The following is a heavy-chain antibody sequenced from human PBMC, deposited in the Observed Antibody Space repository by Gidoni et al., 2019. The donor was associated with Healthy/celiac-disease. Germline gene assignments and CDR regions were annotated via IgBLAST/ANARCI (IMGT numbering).Heavy chain of an antibody. Sequence: EVQLVETGGGLIQPGGSLRLSCAASGFTVSSNYMSWVRQAPGKGLEWVSVIYSGGSTYYADTVKGRFTISRDNSKNTLYLQMNSLRAEDTAVYYCAREGTMTTEGGYYYGMDVWGQGTTVTVSS. J-gene: IGHJ6*02. CDR3: AREGTMTTEGGYYYGMDV. D-gene: IGHD4-17*01. CDR1: GFTVSSNY. V-gene: IGHV3-53*02. CDR2: IYSGGST.